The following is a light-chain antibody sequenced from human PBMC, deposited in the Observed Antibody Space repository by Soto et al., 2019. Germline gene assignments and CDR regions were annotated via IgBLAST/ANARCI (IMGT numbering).Light chain of an antibody. CDR1: QSVSSNY. CDR2: AAS. Sequence: EIVLAQSPGTLSLSPGERATLSCRASQSVSSNYLAWYQQQPGQAPRLLIYAASSRATGIPDRFSGSGSGTDFTLTISRLEPEDFAVYYCQQDGSSRWTFGQGAKVEV. J-gene: IGKJ1*01. V-gene: IGKV3-20*01. CDR3: QQDGSSRWT.